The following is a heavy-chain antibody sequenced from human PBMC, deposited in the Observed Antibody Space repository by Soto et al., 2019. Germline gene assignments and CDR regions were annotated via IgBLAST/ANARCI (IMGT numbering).Heavy chain of an antibody. V-gene: IGHV1-18*01. CDR3: ARDSFYDFWSGYYYYYYYGMDV. Sequence: ASVKVSCKASGYTFTSYGISWVRQAPGQGLEWMGWISAYNGNTNYAQKLQGRVTMTTDTSTSTAYMELRSLRSDDTAVYYCARDSFYDFWSGYYYYYYYGMDVWGQGTTVTAP. D-gene: IGHD3-3*01. CDR1: GYTFTSYG. CDR2: ISAYNGNT. J-gene: IGHJ6*02.